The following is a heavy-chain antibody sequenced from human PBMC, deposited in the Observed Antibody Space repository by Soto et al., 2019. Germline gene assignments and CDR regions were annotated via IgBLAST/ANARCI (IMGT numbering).Heavy chain of an antibody. D-gene: IGHD1-20*01. V-gene: IGHV4-59*08. J-gene: IGHJ4*02. CDR3: ARRYGYSFDY. CDR1: GGSISSYY. Sequence: PSETLSLTCTVSGGSISSYYWSWIRQPPGKGLEWIGYFYYSGSTNYNPSLKSRVIISVDTSKNQFSLKLSSVTAADTAVYYCARRYGYSFDYWGQGTLVTVSS. CDR2: FYYSGST.